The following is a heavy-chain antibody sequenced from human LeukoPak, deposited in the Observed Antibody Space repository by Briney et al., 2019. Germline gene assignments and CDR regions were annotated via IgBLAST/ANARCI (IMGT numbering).Heavy chain of an antibody. V-gene: IGHV4-31*03. Sequence: SGTLSLTCTVSGGSISSGGYYWSWIRQHPGKGLEWIGYIYYSGSTYYNPSLKSRVTISVDTSKNQFSLKLSSVTAADTAVYYCARNNYAGYDYWGQGTLVTVSS. CDR1: GGSISSGGYY. CDR3: ARNNYAGYDY. J-gene: IGHJ4*02. D-gene: IGHD4-11*01. CDR2: IYYSGST.